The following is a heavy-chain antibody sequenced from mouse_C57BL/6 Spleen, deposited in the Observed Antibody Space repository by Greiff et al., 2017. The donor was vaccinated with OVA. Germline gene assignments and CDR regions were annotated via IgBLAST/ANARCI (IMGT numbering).Heavy chain of an antibody. CDR2: IYPGRGST. V-gene: IGHV1-55*01. CDR1: GYTFTSYW. CDR3: ARRGIYGKDAMDY. J-gene: IGHJ4*01. D-gene: IGHD2-1*01. Sequence: QVQLKQSGAELVKPGASVKMSCKASGYTFTSYWITWVKQRPGQGLEWIGDIYPGRGSTNYNEKFKSKATLTVDTSSSTAYMQLSSLTSVYSAVYYCARRGIYGKDAMDYWGQGTSVTVSS.